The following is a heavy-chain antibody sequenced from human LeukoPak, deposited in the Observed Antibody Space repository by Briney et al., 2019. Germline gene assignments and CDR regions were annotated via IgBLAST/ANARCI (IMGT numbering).Heavy chain of an antibody. CDR1: GFTFTSYA. Sequence: GGSLRLSCAASGFTFTSYAMHWVRQAPGKGLEWVAVISYDGSNKFYADSVKGRFTISRDNSRTTVYLQMSSLRTEDTAVYPCARSPYYGSGKYDYWGQGTLVTVSS. CDR2: ISYDGSNK. J-gene: IGHJ4*02. V-gene: IGHV3-30-3*01. CDR3: ARSPYYGSGKYDY. D-gene: IGHD3-10*01.